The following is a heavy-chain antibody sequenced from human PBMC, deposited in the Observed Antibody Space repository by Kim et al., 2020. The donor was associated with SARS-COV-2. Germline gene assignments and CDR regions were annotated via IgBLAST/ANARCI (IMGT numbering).Heavy chain of an antibody. CDR2: IYPADSEI. D-gene: IGHD3-16*01. CDR3: ARHGGLCSFSDCYFYIYYMDV. CDR1: GYDFSKFW. Sequence: GESLKLSCKASGYDFSKFWIGWVRQVPGKGLELMGFIYPADSEIRYSPSFKGRVSISADESVDTAYMQWNSLKASDTATYYCARHGGLCSFSDCYFYIYYMDVWGKGTTVIVSS. V-gene: IGHV5-51*01. J-gene: IGHJ6*03.